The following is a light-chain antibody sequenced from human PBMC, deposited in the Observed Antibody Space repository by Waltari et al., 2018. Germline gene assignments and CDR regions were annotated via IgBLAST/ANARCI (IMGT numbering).Light chain of an antibody. Sequence: QSALTQPASVSGSPGQSLTISCTGTSRDVGPLNPVSWYQQHPGKAPKLMIDEVSKRPSGVSNRFSGSKSGNTASLTISGLQAEDEADYYCCSYAGGSTFYVFGTETKVTVL. CDR3: CSYAGGSTFYV. CDR2: EVS. V-gene: IGLV2-23*02. CDR1: SRDVGPLNP. J-gene: IGLJ1*01.